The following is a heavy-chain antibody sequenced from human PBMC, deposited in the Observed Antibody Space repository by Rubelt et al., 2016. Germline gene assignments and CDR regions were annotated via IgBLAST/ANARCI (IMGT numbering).Heavy chain of an antibody. CDR2: IYYSGST. CDR3: ARAYYYGSGSYFPVDY. J-gene: IGHJ4*02. CDR1: GGSISSSSYY. D-gene: IGHD3-10*01. Sequence: QLQLQESGPGLVKPSETLSLTCTVSGGSISSSSYYWGWIRQPPGKGLEWIGSIYYSGSTYYNPSLKSRVTISVDTSKNQFSLTLSSVTAADTAVYYCARAYYYGSGSYFPVDYWGQGTLVTVSS. V-gene: IGHV4-39*07.